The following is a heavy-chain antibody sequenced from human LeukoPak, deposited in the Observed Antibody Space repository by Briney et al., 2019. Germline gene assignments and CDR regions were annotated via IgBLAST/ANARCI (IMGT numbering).Heavy chain of an antibody. CDR3: ARVRDGYNDAYDI. D-gene: IGHD5-24*01. J-gene: IGHJ3*02. CDR2: IKPSGGST. V-gene: IGHV1-46*01. CDR1: GYTFTNYY. Sequence: ASVKASCKASGYTFTNYYIHWVRQAPGQGLEWMGIIKPSGGSTNYAQNFQGRVTMTSDTSTSTVYMELSGLRSEDTAVYYCARVRDGYNDAYDIWGQGTMVTVPS.